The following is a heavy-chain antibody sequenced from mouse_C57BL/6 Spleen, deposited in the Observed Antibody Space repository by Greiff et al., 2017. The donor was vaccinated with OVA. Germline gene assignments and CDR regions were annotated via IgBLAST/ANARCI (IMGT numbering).Heavy chain of an antibody. CDR3: ARYWEGNFDY. CDR2: LRNKANGYTT. D-gene: IGHD4-1*01. J-gene: IGHJ2*01. V-gene: IGHV7-3*01. Sequence: EVQGVESGGGLVQPGGSLSLSCAASGFTFTDYYMSWVRQPPGKALEWLGFLRNKANGYTTEYSASVTGRFTISRDNSQRILYLQMNDLRAEDSATYYCARYWEGNFDYWGQGTTRTVSS. CDR1: GFTFTDYY.